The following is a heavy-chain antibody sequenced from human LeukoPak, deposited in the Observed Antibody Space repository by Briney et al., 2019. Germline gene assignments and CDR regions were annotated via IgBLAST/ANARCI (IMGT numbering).Heavy chain of an antibody. D-gene: IGHD5-18*01. Sequence: GSLRLSCAASGFTFSTYTMNWVRQAPGKGLEWVSTVSDSRDVHYSDSVKGRFTISRDNARNSLYLQMNSLRDEDTAVYYCTRDGLHTAHFDYWGQGTLVTVSS. J-gene: IGHJ4*02. CDR3: TRDGLHTAHFDY. CDR1: GFTFSTYT. CDR2: VSDSRDV. V-gene: IGHV3-48*02.